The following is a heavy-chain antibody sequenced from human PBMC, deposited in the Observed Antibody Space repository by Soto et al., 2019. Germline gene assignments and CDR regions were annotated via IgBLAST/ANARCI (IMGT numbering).Heavy chain of an antibody. V-gene: IGHV1-2*04. CDR2: MNPNSGST. Sequence: ASVKVSCKASGYTFTGYDINWVRQATGQGLEWMGWMNPNSGSTNYAQKFQGWVTMTRDTSISTAYMELSRLRSDDTAVYYCAAFDCTNGVCPNDAFDIWGQGTMVTVSS. CDR3: AAFDCTNGVCPNDAFDI. CDR1: GYTFTGYD. J-gene: IGHJ3*02. D-gene: IGHD2-8*01.